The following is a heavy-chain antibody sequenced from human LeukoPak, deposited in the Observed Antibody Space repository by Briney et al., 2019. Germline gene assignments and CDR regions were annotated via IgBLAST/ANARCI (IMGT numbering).Heavy chain of an antibody. CDR3: ARGFTPSYDILTGYRNDAFDI. D-gene: IGHD3-9*01. J-gene: IGHJ3*02. CDR2: INHSGST. CDR1: GGSLSGYY. Sequence: PSETLSLTCAVYGGSLSGYYWSWIRQPPGKGLEWIGEINHSGSTNYNPSLKSRVTISVDTSKNQFSLKLSSVTAADTAVYYCARGFTPSYDILTGYRNDAFDIWGQGTMVTVSS. V-gene: IGHV4-34*01.